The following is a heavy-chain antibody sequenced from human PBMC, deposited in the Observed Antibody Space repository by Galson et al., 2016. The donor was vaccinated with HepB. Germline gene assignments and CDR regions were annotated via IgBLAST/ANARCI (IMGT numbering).Heavy chain of an antibody. CDR2: ITETSTYT. CDR3: ARDRALLGYYYGMDV. J-gene: IGHJ6*02. Sequence: SLRLSCAASGFTFSDYYMTWIRQAPGKGLEWLAYITETSTYTNYADSVKGRFTISRDNPKNSLYLQLNSLRAKNTAVYYCARDRALLGYYYGMDVWGQGTTVTVSS. V-gene: IGHV3-11*06. CDR1: GFTFSDYY. D-gene: IGHD3-22*01.